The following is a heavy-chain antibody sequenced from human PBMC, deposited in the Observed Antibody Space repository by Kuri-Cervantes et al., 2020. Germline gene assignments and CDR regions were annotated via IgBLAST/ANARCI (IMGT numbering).Heavy chain of an antibody. CDR2: IYHSGST. Sequence: GSLRLSCAVYGGSFAGYYWGWIRQPPGKGLERIGSIYHSGSTYYDPSLKSRVTISVDTSKNQFSLKLSSVTAADTAVYYCARHYYDSSGYIQHWGQGTLVTVSS. D-gene: IGHD3-22*01. J-gene: IGHJ1*01. CDR1: GGSFAGYY. CDR3: ARHYYDSSGYIQH. V-gene: IGHV4-34*01.